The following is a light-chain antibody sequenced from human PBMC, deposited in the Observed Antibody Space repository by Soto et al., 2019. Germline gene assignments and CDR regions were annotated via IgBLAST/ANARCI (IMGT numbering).Light chain of an antibody. V-gene: IGKV3-15*01. CDR1: QSVSTK. CDR3: QQYNSWPPYT. CDR2: GAS. Sequence: EIVLTQSPGTLSVSPGERATLSCRASQSVSTKLACYQQKPGQAPRLLIYGASTRATGIPARFSGSGSDTEFTLTISSLQSEDFAVYYCQQYNSWPPYTFGQGTKLEIK. J-gene: IGKJ2*01.